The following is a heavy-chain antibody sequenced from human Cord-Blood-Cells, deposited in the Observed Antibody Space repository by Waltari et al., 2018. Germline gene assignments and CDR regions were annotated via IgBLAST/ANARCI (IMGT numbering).Heavy chain of an antibody. V-gene: IGHV4-34*01. CDR1: GGSFSGYY. D-gene: IGHD1-26*01. J-gene: IGHJ4*02. CDR3: ARGEGSGSYRDY. CDR2: INHSGST. Sequence: QVQLQQWGAGLLKPSETLSLTCAVYGGSFSGYYWSWIRQPPGKGLEWIGEINHSGSTNYNPSLKSRVTISVDTSKNQFSLKLSSVTAADTAVYYCARGEGSGSYRDYWGQGTLVTVSS.